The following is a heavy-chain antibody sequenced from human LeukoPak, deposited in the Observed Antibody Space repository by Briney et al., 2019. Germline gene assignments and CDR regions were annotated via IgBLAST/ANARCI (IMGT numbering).Heavy chain of an antibody. Sequence: GASVKVSCKASGGTFSSYAISWVRQAPGQGLEWMGGIIPIFGTANYAQKFQGRVTITADESTSTAYMELSSLRSEDTAVYYCATVMVRGVIIWFDPWGQGTLVTASS. CDR1: GGTFSSYA. CDR2: IIPIFGTA. V-gene: IGHV1-69*13. CDR3: ATVMVRGVIIWFDP. D-gene: IGHD3-10*01. J-gene: IGHJ5*02.